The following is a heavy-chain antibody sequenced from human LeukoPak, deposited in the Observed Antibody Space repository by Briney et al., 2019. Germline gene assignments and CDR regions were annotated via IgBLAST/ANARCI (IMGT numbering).Heavy chain of an antibody. CDR3: AARIAVANTRYFDL. D-gene: IGHD6-19*01. V-gene: IGHV4-39*01. J-gene: IGHJ2*01. CDR2: MFYSGST. Sequence: GSMFYSGSTIYNPSLKSRVTISVDTSKNQFSLTLSSVTAADTAVYYCAARIAVANTRYFDLWGRGTLVTVSS.